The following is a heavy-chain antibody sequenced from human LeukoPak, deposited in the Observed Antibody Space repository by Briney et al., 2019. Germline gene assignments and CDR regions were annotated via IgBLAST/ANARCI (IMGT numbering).Heavy chain of an antibody. CDR3: SRDATYCSSTSCLHFDY. V-gene: IGHV1-18*01. D-gene: IGHD2-2*01. CDR2: ISAYNGNT. Sequence: DSVKVSCKASGYTFTSYGISWVRQTPGQGLEWMGWISAYNGNTNYAQKLQGRVTMTTDTSTSTAYMELRSLRSDDTAVYYCSRDATYCSSTSCLHFDYWGQGTLVTVSS. J-gene: IGHJ4*02. CDR1: GYTFTSYG.